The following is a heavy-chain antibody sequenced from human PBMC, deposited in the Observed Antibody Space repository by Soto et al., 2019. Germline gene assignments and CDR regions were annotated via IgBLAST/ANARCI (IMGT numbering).Heavy chain of an antibody. CDR2: INANSGGT. D-gene: IGHD1-1*01. V-gene: IGHV1-2*02. CDR3: ARTGLTTLELATTF. Sequence: ASVKVSCKTSGYTFTGYYMHWMRQAPGQGLEWMGWINANSGGTKYAQKFQGRVTMTRDTSISTAYMDLSRLTSDDMAMSYCARTGLTTLELATTFWGQGTLVTVSS. J-gene: IGHJ4*02. CDR1: GYTFTGYY.